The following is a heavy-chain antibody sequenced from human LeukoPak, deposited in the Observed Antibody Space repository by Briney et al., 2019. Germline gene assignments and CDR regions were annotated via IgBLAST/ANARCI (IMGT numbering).Heavy chain of an antibody. J-gene: IGHJ4*02. V-gene: IGHV4-59*08. CDR1: GGSISSYY. CDR3: ARSTTVTVLDY. D-gene: IGHD4-17*01. CDR2: IYYSGST. Sequence: SETLSLTCTVSGGSISSYYWSWIRQPPGKGLEWIGYIYYSGSTNYNPSLKSRVTISVDTSKNQFSLKLSSVTAADTAVCYCARSTTVTVLDYWGQGTLVTVSS.